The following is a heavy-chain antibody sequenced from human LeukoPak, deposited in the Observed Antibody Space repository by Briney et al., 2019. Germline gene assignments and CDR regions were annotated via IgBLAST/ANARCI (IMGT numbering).Heavy chain of an antibody. J-gene: IGHJ3*02. V-gene: IGHV1-2*02. CDR1: GYTFTGYY. CDR2: INPNRGGT. D-gene: IGHD2-15*01. Sequence: ASVKVSCKASGYTFTGYYMHWVRQAPGQGLEWMGWINPNRGGTNYAQKFQGRVTMTRDTSISTAYMELSRLRSDDTAVYYGAREIVEGAFDIWSQGTMVTVSS. CDR3: AREIVEGAFDI.